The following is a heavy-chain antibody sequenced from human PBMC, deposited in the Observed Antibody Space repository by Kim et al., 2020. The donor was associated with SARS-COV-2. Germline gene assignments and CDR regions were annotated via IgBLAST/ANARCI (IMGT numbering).Heavy chain of an antibody. Sequence: SETLSLTCAVYGGSFSGYYWSWIRQPPGNGLEWIGEINHSGSTNYNPSLKSRVTISVDTSKNQFSLKLSSVTAADTAVYYCARCTQGGWLRYNSLIDYWGQGTLVTVSS. D-gene: IGHD5-12*01. CDR3: ARCTQGGWLRYNSLIDY. CDR1: GGSFSGYY. CDR2: INHSGST. V-gene: IGHV4-34*01. J-gene: IGHJ4*02.